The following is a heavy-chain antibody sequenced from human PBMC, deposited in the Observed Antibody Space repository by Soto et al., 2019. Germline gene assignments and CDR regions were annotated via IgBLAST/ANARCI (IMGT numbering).Heavy chain of an antibody. D-gene: IGHD3-10*01. CDR1: GYTFTSYG. CDR3: AREPLITLIRGEGFFDY. CDR2: ISAYNGNT. J-gene: IGHJ4*02. Sequence: QVQLVQSGAEVKKPGASVKVSCKASGYTFTSYGISWVRQAPGQGLEWMGWISAYNGNTNYAQKLQGRVTMTTDTSTSTAYMELRSLRSDDTAVYYCAREPLITLIRGEGFFDYWGQGTLVTVSS. V-gene: IGHV1-18*01.